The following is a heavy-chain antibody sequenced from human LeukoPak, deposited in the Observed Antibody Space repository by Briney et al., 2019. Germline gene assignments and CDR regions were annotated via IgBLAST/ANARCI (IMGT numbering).Heavy chain of an antibody. CDR1: GFTFSSCA. CDR2: ISYDGSNK. J-gene: IGHJ4*02. Sequence: GRSLRLSCAASGFTFSSCAMHWVRQAPGRGLEWVSVISYDGSNKYYADSVKGRFTISRDNSKNTLYLQMNSLRAEDTAVYYCATPNFDYWGQGTLVTVSS. V-gene: IGHV3-30-3*01. CDR3: ATPNFDY.